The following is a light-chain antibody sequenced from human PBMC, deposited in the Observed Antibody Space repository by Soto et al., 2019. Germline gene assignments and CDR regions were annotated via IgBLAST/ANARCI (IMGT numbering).Light chain of an antibody. CDR2: VAS. J-gene: IGKJ4*01. V-gene: IGKV3-15*01. CDR1: QSVSSN. CDR3: QQYNVWPLT. Sequence: EIVMTQSPATLSVSPGERATLSCRASQSVSSNLAWYQQNPGQTLKLLIYVASTRATGIPARFSGSGSGTEFTLTISSLQSEDFAVYYCQQYNVWPLTFGGGTKVEFK.